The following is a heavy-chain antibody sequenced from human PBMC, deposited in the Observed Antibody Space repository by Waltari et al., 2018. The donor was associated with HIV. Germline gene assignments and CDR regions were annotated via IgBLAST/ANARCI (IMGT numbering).Heavy chain of an antibody. Sequence: QVQLVESGGGVVQPGRSLRLSCAASGFTFSSYGMHWVRQAPGKGLEWVAVISYDGSNKYYAASVKGRFTISRDNSKNTLYLQMNSLGAEDTAVYYCAKASGWDDYWGQGTLVTVSS. CDR3: AKASGWDDY. CDR2: ISYDGSNK. D-gene: IGHD6-19*01. V-gene: IGHV3-30*18. J-gene: IGHJ4*02. CDR1: GFTFSSYG.